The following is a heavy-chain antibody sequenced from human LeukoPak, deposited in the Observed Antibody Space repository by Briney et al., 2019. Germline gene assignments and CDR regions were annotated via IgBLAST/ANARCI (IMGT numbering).Heavy chain of an antibody. CDR3: ARGHVMITFGGVSYYFDY. Sequence: PGGSLRLSCAASGFTFSSYWMSWVSQAPGKGLEWVANIKQDGSEKYHVDSVKGRFTISRDNAKNSLYLQMNSLRAEDTAVYYCARGHVMITFGGVSYYFDYWGQGTLVTVSS. D-gene: IGHD3-16*01. V-gene: IGHV3-7*01. CDR2: IKQDGSEK. J-gene: IGHJ4*02. CDR1: GFTFSSYW.